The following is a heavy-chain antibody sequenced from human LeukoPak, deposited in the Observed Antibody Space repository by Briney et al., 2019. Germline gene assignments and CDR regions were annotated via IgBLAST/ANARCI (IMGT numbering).Heavy chain of an antibody. CDR2: VHLDGRT. CDR3: AREGGPFRPLDY. J-gene: IGHJ4*02. CDR1: GGSISSTNW. V-gene: IGHV4-4*02. Sequence: SETLSLTCGVSGGSISSTNWWTWVRPPPGKGLEWIGEVHLDGRTNYNPSLQSRLTMSVDFSENHISLRLTSVTAADTAVYYCAREGGPFRPLDYSGQGTLVTVSS. D-gene: IGHD2/OR15-2a*01.